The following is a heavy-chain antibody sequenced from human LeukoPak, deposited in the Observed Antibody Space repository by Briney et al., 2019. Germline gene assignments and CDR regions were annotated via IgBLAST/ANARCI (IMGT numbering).Heavy chain of an antibody. J-gene: IGHJ4*02. Sequence: GGSLRLSCAASGFTFSSYAMNWVRQAPGKGLEWVSAISGSGSSTYYADSVKGRFTISRDNSKITLYLQMGSLRAEDMAVYYCARYRCSSTSCFVDYWGQGTLVTVSS. V-gene: IGHV3-23*01. CDR1: GFTFSSYA. CDR2: ISGSGSST. CDR3: ARYRCSSTSCFVDY. D-gene: IGHD2-2*01.